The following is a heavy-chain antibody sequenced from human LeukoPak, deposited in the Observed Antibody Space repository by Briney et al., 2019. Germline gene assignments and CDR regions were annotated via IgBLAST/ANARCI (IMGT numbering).Heavy chain of an antibody. CDR2: ISGSGYNS. CDR1: GXTFSSYA. CDR3: AKWMVRRDFWSGAFDI. Sequence: GGSLRLSCAASGXTFSSYAVTWVRQAPGKGLEWVSAISGSGYNSYYADSVKGRFTISRDNSKNTLFLQMNSLRGEDTAIYYCAKWMVRRDFWSGAFDIWGQGTMVTV. D-gene: IGHD3-3*01. V-gene: IGHV3-23*01. J-gene: IGHJ3*02.